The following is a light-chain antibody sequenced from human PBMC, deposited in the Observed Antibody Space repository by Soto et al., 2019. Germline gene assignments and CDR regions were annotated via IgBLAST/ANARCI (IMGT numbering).Light chain of an antibody. CDR3: CSYAGSGTFYV. CDR1: TNDVGNYEF. CDR2: EAI. V-gene: IGLV2-23*01. Sequence: QSVLTQPASVSGSPGQSITVSCTGTTNDVGNYEFVSWYQQYPGKAPKLIIYEAIKRPSGVSNRFSGSKSGNTASLTISGLQAEDEAEYYCCSYAGSGTFYVFGTGTKLTVL. J-gene: IGLJ1*01.